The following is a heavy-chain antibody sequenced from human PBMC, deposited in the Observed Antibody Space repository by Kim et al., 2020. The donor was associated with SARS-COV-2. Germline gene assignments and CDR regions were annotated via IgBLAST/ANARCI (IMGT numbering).Heavy chain of an antibody. V-gene: IGHV3-15*01. J-gene: IGHJ3*02. CDR3: TTDSDYVCGSYRQGRDAFDI. CDR2: IKSKTDGGTT. CDR1: GFTFSNAW. Sequence: GGSLRLSCAASGFTFSNAWMSWVRQAPGKGLEWVGRIKSKTDGGTTDYAAPVKGRFTISRDDSKNTLYLQMNSLKTEDTAVYYCTTDSDYVCGSYRQGRDAFDIWGQGTMVTVSS. D-gene: IGHD3-16*02.